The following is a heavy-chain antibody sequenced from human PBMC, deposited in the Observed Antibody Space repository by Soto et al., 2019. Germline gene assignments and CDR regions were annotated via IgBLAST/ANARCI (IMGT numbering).Heavy chain of an antibody. V-gene: IGHV2-5*02. CDR1: GFSLSTTVEG. J-gene: IGHJ5*02. D-gene: IGHD1-1*01. Sequence: SGPTLVNPTQTLTLNYAFSGFSLSTTVEGVDWFRQPPGKAPEWLALIYWDDDLRYSPSLSNSLTITKDTSENQVVLTITNIDPLGPAPCYCVHKTGSNDQWFGPWGQGILGTVSS. CDR3: VHKTGSNDQWFGP. CDR2: IYWDDDL.